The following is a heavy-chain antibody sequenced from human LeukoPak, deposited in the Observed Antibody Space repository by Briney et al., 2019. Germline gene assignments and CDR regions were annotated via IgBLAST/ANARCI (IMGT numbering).Heavy chain of an antibody. CDR1: GFTFSSFR. Sequence: GGSLRLSCAASGFTFSSFRMIWVRQAPGKGLEWVANIKEDGSVKNYVDSVKGRFTISRDNAKNSLYLQMDSLRDDDTARYFCTRDLAEVPGPRMDVWGQGTTVTVSS. J-gene: IGHJ6*02. CDR2: IKEDGSVK. V-gene: IGHV3-7*03. CDR3: TRDLAEVPGPRMDV. D-gene: IGHD3-3*02.